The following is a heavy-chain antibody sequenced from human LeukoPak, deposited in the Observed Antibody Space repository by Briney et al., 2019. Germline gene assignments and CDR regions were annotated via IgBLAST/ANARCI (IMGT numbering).Heavy chain of an antibody. J-gene: IGHJ4*02. V-gene: IGHV3-13*01. CDR2: IDITGDT. D-gene: IGHD3-22*01. Sequence: GGSLRLSCAASGFTFSSYDMHWVRQATGKGLEWVSSIDITGDTYYPGSVKGRFTISRENAKNSLYLQMNSLRAGDTAVYYCARAHDSSGFDYWGQGILVTVSS. CDR3: ARAHDSSGFDY. CDR1: GFTFSSYD.